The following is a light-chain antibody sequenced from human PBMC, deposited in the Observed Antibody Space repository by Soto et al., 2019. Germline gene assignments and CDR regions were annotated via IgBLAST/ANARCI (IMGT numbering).Light chain of an antibody. CDR2: DVS. J-gene: IGLJ2*01. Sequence: QSALTQPASVSGSPGQSITISCTGTSSDVGGYNYVSWYQQHPGQAPKLMIYDVSNRPSGVSTRFSGSKSGNTASLTISGLQAEDEADDYCSSYTSSRTLLFGGGTKLTVL. CDR1: SSDVGGYNY. V-gene: IGLV2-14*01. CDR3: SSYTSSRTLL.